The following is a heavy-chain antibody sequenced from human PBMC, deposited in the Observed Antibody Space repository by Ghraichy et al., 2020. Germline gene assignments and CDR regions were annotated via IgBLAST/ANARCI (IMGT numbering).Heavy chain of an antibody. J-gene: IGHJ6*02. CDR1: GYNFTNYW. Sequence: GESLNISCKGSGYNFTNYWIAWVRQMPGKGLEWMGIIYPGDSDTRHSPSFQGQVTISADKSISTAYLQWSSLKASDTAMYYCARSRTGHYYGMDVWGQGTTVTVSS. V-gene: IGHV5-51*01. D-gene: IGHD4-17*01. CDR3: ARSRTGHYYGMDV. CDR2: IYPGDSDT.